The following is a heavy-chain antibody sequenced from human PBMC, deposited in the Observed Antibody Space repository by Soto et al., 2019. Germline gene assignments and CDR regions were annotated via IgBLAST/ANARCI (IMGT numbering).Heavy chain of an antibody. D-gene: IGHD2-2*01. CDR2: IYYSGST. CDR3: ARLGCSSTSCPGGSYYYYYMDV. CDR1: GGSISSYY. J-gene: IGHJ6*03. Sequence: SETLSLTCTVSGGSISSYYWSWIRQPPGKGLEWIGYIYYSGSTNYNPSLKSRVTISVDTSKNQFSLKLSSVTAADTAVYYCARLGCSSTSCPGGSYYYYYMDVWGKGTTVTVSS. V-gene: IGHV4-59*08.